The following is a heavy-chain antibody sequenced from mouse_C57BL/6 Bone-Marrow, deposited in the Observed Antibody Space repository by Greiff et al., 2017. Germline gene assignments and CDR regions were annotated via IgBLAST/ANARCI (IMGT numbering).Heavy chain of an antibody. V-gene: IGHV1-76*01. CDR1: GYTFTDYY. D-gene: IGHD2-3*01. CDR3: ARSGWLPWFAY. Sequence: VKVVESGAELVRPGASVKLSCKASGYTFTDYYINWVKQRPGQGLEWIARIYPGSGNTYYNEKFKGKATLTAEKSSSTAYMQLSSLISEDSAVYFCARSGWLPWFAYWGQGTLVTVSA. CDR2: IYPGSGNT. J-gene: IGHJ3*01.